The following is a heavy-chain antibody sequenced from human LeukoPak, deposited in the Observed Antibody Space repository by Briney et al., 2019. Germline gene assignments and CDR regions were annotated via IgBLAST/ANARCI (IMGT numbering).Heavy chain of an antibody. D-gene: IGHD6-13*01. CDR2: ISRSSSYI. CDR3: ARVIAGKTPQDY. Sequence: PGGSLRLSCAASGYTFSSYSMNWVRQAPGKGLEWVSSISRSSSYIYYADSVKGRFPISRDNAKNSLYLQMNSLRAEDTAVYYCARVIAGKTPQDYWGQGTLVTVSS. J-gene: IGHJ4*02. V-gene: IGHV3-21*01. CDR1: GYTFSSYS.